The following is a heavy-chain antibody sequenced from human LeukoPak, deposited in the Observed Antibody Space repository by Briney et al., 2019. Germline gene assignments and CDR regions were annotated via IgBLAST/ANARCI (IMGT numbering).Heavy chain of an antibody. D-gene: IGHD3-10*01. J-gene: IGHJ4*02. Sequence: GGSLRLSCAASGFTFSSYAMSWIRQAPGKGLEWVSYISSSSSYTNYADSVKGRFTISRDNAKNSLYLQMNSLRAEDTAVYYCARDPSMVRGVITQGLWDYWGQGTLVTVSS. CDR3: ARDPSMVRGVITQGLWDY. CDR2: ISSSSSYT. CDR1: GFTFSSYA. V-gene: IGHV3-11*05.